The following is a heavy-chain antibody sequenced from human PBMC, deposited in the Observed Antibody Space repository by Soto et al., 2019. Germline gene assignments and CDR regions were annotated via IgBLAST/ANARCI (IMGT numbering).Heavy chain of an antibody. D-gene: IGHD5-12*01. J-gene: IGHJ5*02. V-gene: IGHV4-34*01. CDR3: ARGNHFRGPSLLRGYSGYGVWSWLDP. CDR2: INHSGST. CDR1: GGSFSGYY. Sequence: SETLSLTCAVYGGSFSGYYWSWIRQPPGKGLEWIGEINHSGSTNYNPSPKSRVTISVNTSKNQSSLKLSSVTAADTALYYCARGNHFRGPSLLRGYSGYGVWSWLDPWGQGTLVTVSS.